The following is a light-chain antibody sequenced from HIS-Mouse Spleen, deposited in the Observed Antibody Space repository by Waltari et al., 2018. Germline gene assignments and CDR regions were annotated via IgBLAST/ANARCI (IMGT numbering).Light chain of an antibody. Sequence: QSVLTPPPSASGTPGQRVTISCSGRSPHIGLTPVTWYQQLPGTAPKLLIYSNNQRPSGIPERFSGSSSGTMATLTISGAQVEDEADYYCYSTDSSGNHRVFGGGTKLTVL. CDR2: SNN. CDR3: YSTDSSGNHRV. V-gene: IGLV1-44*01. J-gene: IGLJ2*01. CDR1: SPHIGLTP.